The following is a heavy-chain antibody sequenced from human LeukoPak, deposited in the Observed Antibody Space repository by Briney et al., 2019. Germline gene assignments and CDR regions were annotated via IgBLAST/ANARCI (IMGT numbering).Heavy chain of an antibody. V-gene: IGHV3-7*04. CDR3: ARGVAAAGLAFDI. D-gene: IGHD6-13*01. CDR2: INQDESKK. J-gene: IGHJ3*02. Sequence: PGGSLRLSCAASGFTFSNDWMCWVRQAPGKGLEWVANINQDESKKYYADSVKGRFTISRDNSKNTLYLQMNSLRAGDTAVYYCARGVAAAGLAFDIWGQGTMVTVSS. CDR1: GFTFSNDW.